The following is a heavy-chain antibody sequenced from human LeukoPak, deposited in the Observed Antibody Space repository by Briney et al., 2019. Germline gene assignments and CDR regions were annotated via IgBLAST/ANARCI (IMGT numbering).Heavy chain of an antibody. CDR3: ASSHDYGDPYYYYYYMDV. CDR2: IYTSGST. J-gene: IGHJ6*03. Sequence: SETLSLTCTVSGGSISSYYCSWIRQPAGKGLEWIGRIYTSGSTNYNPSLKSRVTISVDTSKNQFSLKLSSVTAADTAVYYCASSHDYGDPYYYYYYMDVWGKGTTVTISS. V-gene: IGHV4-4*07. D-gene: IGHD4-17*01. CDR1: GGSISSYY.